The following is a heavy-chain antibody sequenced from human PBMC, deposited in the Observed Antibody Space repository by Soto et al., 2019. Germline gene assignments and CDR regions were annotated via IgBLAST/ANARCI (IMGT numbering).Heavy chain of an antibody. V-gene: IGHV3-64D*06. CDR1: GFTFQNYV. CDR3: VKVDWYSVDC. J-gene: IGHJ4*02. Sequence: PVGSLRLSCSAAGFTFQNYVIHWVRQAPGKGLEYVSAIGAKGDAAYADSVKGRFSISRDNSKNSLFLQMTNVTFEDTATYFCVKVDWYSVDCCGQGALVTVSS. D-gene: IGHD2-21*02. CDR2: IGAKGDAA.